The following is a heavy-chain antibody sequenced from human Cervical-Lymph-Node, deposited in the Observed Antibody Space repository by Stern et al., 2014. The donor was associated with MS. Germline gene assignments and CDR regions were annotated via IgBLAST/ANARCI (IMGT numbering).Heavy chain of an antibody. D-gene: IGHD1-26*01. CDR3: ARGGGSWGYFDY. J-gene: IGHJ4*02. CDR2: IWDDGSNT. CDR1: GFTFSSYG. V-gene: IGHV3-33*01. Sequence: QVQLVQSGGGVVQPGGSLRLSCAASGFTFSSYGMHWVRQAPGKGLEWVSVIWDDGSNTYYADSVKGRFTISRDNSKNTLYLQMNSLRAEDTAVYYCARGGGSWGYFDYWGQGTLVTVSS.